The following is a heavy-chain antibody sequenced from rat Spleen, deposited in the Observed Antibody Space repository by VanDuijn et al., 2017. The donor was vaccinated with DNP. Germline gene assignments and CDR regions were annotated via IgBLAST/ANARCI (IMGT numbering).Heavy chain of an antibody. CDR3: ARLGFSAMDA. CDR1: GFTFSDYN. V-gene: IGHV5-7*01. CDR2: ISYDGSST. D-gene: IGHD1-11*01. Sequence: KLSCAASGFTFSDYNMAWVRQAPKKGLEWVATISYDGSSTYYRDSVKGRFTISRDNAKSTLYLQMDSLRSEDTATYYCARLGFSAMDAWGQGTSVTVSS. J-gene: IGHJ4*01.